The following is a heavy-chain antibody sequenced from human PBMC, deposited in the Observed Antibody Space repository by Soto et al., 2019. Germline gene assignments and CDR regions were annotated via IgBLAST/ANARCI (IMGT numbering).Heavy chain of an antibody. Sequence: QVQLVESGGGVVQPGRSLRLSCAASGITFSSYGMDWVRQAPGKGLEWVAVIWYDGSNKYYADSVKGRFTISRDNSKNTLYLQMNSLRAEDTAVYYCARDVGSGYFDYWGQGTLVTVSS. V-gene: IGHV3-33*01. D-gene: IGHD1-26*01. J-gene: IGHJ4*02. CDR3: ARDVGSGYFDY. CDR1: GITFSSYG. CDR2: IWYDGSNK.